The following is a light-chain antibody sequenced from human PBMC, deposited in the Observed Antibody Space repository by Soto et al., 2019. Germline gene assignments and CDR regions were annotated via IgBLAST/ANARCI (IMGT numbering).Light chain of an antibody. CDR1: SSDVGGYKY. CDR3: SSYTGSSTYV. CDR2: DVT. V-gene: IGLV2-14*01. J-gene: IGLJ1*01. Sequence: QSALTQPASVSGSPGQSITISCTGTSSDVGGYKYVSWYQQHPGKAPKLIIFDVTDRPSGISNRFSGSKSGNTASLTISGLQAEDAADYYCSSYTGSSTYVFGTGTKLTVL.